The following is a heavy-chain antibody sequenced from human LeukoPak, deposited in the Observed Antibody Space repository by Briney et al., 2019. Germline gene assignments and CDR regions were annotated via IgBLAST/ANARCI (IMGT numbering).Heavy chain of an antibody. V-gene: IGHV3-7*01. D-gene: IGHD2-2*01. Sequence: PGGSLRLSCAASGFTISNYWMTWVRQAPGRGLEWVANIKQDSSSKYYPDSVKGRFTISRDNDNNSLYLQMNSRRAEDTAVYYCAKFNTNPGHALDIWGQGAMVTVSS. CDR1: GFTISNYW. CDR2: IKQDSSSK. CDR3: AKFNTNPGHALDI. J-gene: IGHJ3*02.